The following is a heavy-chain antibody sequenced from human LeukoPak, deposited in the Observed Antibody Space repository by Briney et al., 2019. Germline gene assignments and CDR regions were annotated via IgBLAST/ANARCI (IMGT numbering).Heavy chain of an antibody. CDR1: GFTFSSYS. V-gene: IGHV3-21*01. CDR3: ARETYYYDSSGYLDPYYFDY. J-gene: IGHJ4*02. D-gene: IGHD3-22*01. Sequence: GGSLRLSCAASGFTFSSYSMNWVRQAPGKGLEWVTSISSSSSYIYYADSVKGRFTISRDNAKNSLYLQMNSLRAEDTAVYYCARETYYYDSSGYLDPYYFDYWGQGTLVTVSS. CDR2: ISSSSSYI.